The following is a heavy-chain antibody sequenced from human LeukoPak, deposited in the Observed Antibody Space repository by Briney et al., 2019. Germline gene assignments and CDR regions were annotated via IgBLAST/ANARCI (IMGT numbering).Heavy chain of an antibody. V-gene: IGHV4-38-2*02. CDR3: ARDLLAFNFFYDSGSYRHFDP. J-gene: IGHJ5*02. Sequence: KPSETLSLTCTVSGYSISSGYYWGWIRQPPGKGLEWIASIYHGWSTYYNPSLNSRATISLDTSKHQFSLNLSSVTAADTAMYYCARDLLAFNFFYDSGSYRHFDPWRQGTLVSVCS. D-gene: IGHD3-10*01. CDR2: IYHGWST. CDR1: GYSISSGYY.